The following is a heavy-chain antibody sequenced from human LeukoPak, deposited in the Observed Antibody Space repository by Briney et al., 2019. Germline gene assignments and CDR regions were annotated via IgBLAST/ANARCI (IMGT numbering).Heavy chain of an antibody. J-gene: IGHJ5*02. D-gene: IGHD3-16*01. Sequence: TGGSLRLPCAASGFTFSSYGMSWVRQAPGKGLEWVSAISGSGGSTYYADSVKGRFTISRDNSKNTLYLQMNSLRAEDTAVYYCAKDDNYIRFLSWGQGTLVTVSS. CDR3: AKDDNYIRFLS. CDR1: GFTFSSYG. CDR2: ISGSGGST. V-gene: IGHV3-23*01.